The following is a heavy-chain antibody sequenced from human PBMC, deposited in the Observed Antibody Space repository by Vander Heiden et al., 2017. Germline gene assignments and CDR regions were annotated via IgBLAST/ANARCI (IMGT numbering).Heavy chain of an antibody. J-gene: IGHJ4*02. CDR3: VTGGYYLDY. V-gene: IGHV3-15*07. CDR2: IKSKYDGGTI. Sequence: EVQLVESGGGLVKPGGSLSLSCAASGFTFSNAWMNWVRQAAGKGLEWVGHIKSKYDGGTIEYAAPVKGRFSISRDDSKNTFSVEMNSLKTEDTAVYYCVTGGYYLDYWGQGTLVTVSS. CDR1: GFTFSNAW.